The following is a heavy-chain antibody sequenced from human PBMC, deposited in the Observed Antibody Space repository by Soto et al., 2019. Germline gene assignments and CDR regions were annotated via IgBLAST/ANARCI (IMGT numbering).Heavy chain of an antibody. J-gene: IGHJ4*02. CDR2: TSYDGSNN. CDR3: ARWGTTGGLDV. V-gene: IGHV3-33*05. CDR1: GVTFRSYV. D-gene: IGHD3-16*01. Sequence: QVQLVESGGGVVQPGTSLRLSCVGSGVTFRSYVIHSVRQAPGKGLEWVALTSYDGSNNFYGDSVKGRFNISRHNSRNTVELQMDSRRYEDTALYYCARWGTTGGLDVWGQGSLVSVSS.